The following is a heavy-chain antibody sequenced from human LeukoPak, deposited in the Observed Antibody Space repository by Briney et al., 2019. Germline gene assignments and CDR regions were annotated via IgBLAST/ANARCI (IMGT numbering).Heavy chain of an antibody. J-gene: IGHJ4*02. CDR1: GFTFSTYA. Sequence: QPGGSLRLSCTASGFTFSTYAMSWVRQAPGKGLEWVSGISASGGATYYADSVKGRFTISRDNSKNTLFLQMNSLKADDTAVYYCTRQDCSGGSCSYVDYWGQGTLVTVSS. D-gene: IGHD2-15*01. CDR3: TRQDCSGGSCSYVDY. CDR2: ISASGGAT. V-gene: IGHV3-23*01.